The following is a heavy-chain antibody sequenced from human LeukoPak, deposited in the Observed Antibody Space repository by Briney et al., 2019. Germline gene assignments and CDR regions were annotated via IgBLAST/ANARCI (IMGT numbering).Heavy chain of an antibody. D-gene: IGHD6-19*01. Sequence: SVKVSCKASGGTFSSYAISWVRQAPGQGLEWMGGIIPIFGTANYAQKFQGRVTITTDESTSTAYMELRSLRTEETSVYYCVRWGIAVAFFDYWGQGPLVTVSS. CDR1: GGTFSSYA. CDR2: IIPIFGTA. V-gene: IGHV1-69*05. J-gene: IGHJ4*02. CDR3: VRWGIAVAFFDY.